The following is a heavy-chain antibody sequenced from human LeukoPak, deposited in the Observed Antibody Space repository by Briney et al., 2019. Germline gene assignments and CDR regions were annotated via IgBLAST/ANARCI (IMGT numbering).Heavy chain of an antibody. J-gene: IGHJ5*02. CDR1: GGAFSGYY. D-gene: IGHD3-10*01. Sequence: SETLSLTCVVYGGAFSGYYWTWIRQPPGKGLEWIGEINHSGSTNHNPSLKSRVTISIDTSKNQFSLTLTSVTAADTAVYYCARGHSDYYGSGSYYKAWGQGTLVTVSS. V-gene: IGHV4-34*01. CDR3: ARGHSDYYGSGSYYKA. CDR2: INHSGST.